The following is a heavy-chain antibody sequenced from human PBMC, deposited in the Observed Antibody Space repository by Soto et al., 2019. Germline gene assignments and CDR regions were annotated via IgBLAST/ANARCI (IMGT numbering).Heavy chain of an antibody. J-gene: IGHJ6*02. D-gene: IGHD3-3*01. CDR3: ARASYYDFWSGKNYYYGMDV. Sequence: HPGGSLRLSCAASGVTFSSYGMHWVRQAPGKGLEWVAVIWYDGSNKYYADSVKGRFTISRDNSKNTLYLQMNSLRAEDTAVYYCARASYYDFWSGKNYYYGMDVWGQGTTVTVSS. CDR2: IWYDGSNK. CDR1: GVTFSSYG. V-gene: IGHV3-33*01.